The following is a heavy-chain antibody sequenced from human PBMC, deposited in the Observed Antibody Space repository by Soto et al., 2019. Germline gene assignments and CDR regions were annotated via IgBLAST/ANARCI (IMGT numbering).Heavy chain of an antibody. CDR3: ARGSDFLYYYGMDV. D-gene: IGHD5-12*01. CDR2: IFYTVTT. V-gene: IGHV4-59*01. Sequence: SETLSLTCTVSGGSISSDFWSWIRQPPGKGLEWIGYIFYTVTTKYNPSLKSRVTISVDTSKNQFSLNLSSVSAADTAVYYCARGSDFLYYYGMDVWGQGTTVTVSS. J-gene: IGHJ6*02. CDR1: GGSISSDF.